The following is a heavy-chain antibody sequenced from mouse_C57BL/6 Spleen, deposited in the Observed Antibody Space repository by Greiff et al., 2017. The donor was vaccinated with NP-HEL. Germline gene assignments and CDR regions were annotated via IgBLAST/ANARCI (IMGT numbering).Heavy chain of an antibody. Sequence: VQLQQSGPELVKPGASVKIPCKASGYTFTDYYMDWVKQSHGQSLEWIGDINPNNGGTIYNQKFKGKATLTVDKSSSTAYMELRSLTSEDTAVYYCARGGVTTVVTWYFDVWGTGTTVTVSS. CDR1: GYTFTDYY. CDR3: ARGGVTTVVTWYFDV. D-gene: IGHD1-1*01. CDR2: INPNNGGT. J-gene: IGHJ1*03. V-gene: IGHV1-18*01.